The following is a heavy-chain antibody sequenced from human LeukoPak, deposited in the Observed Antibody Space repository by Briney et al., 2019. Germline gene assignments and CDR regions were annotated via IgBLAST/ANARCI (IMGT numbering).Heavy chain of an antibody. CDR3: ARDRYYYGSGNYRLFDY. CDR1: GFSISSVFF. Sequence: KPSETLSLTCSVSGFSISSVFFWNWIRQPPGKGLEYIGTIYHTGSTYYNPSLNSRVTISVDTSKNQFSLKLSSVTAADTAVYYCARDRYYYGSGNYRLFDYWGQGTLVTVSS. J-gene: IGHJ4*02. V-gene: IGHV4-38-2*02. D-gene: IGHD3-10*01. CDR2: IYHTGST.